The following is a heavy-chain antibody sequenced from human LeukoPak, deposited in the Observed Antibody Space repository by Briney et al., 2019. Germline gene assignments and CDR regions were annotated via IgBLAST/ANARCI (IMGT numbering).Heavy chain of an antibody. Sequence: GGSLRLSCAASGFTFSTYWMSWVRQAPGKGLEWVANIKEDGSEKYYVDSVKGRFTISRGNAKNSVYLQMNSLRAEDTAVYYCARGTRDTIFGVVVRFYYYMDVWGKGTTVTVSS. CDR2: IKEDGSEK. V-gene: IGHV3-7*01. J-gene: IGHJ6*03. CDR1: GFTFSTYW. D-gene: IGHD3-3*01. CDR3: ARGTRDTIFGVVVRFYYYMDV.